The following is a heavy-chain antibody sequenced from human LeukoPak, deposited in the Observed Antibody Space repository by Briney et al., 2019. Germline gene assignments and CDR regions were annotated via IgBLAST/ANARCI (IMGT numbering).Heavy chain of an antibody. V-gene: IGHV1-18*01. CDR3: ARDGVCSSTSCSAPPTLDYYYGMDV. Sequence: ASVKVSCKASGYTFTSYGISWVRQAPGQGLEWMGWISAYNGNTNYAQKLQGRVTMTTDTSTSTAYMELRSLRSDDTAVYYCARDGVCSSTSCSAPPTLDYYYGMDVWGQGTTVTVSS. D-gene: IGHD2-2*01. J-gene: IGHJ6*02. CDR1: GYTFTSYG. CDR2: ISAYNGNT.